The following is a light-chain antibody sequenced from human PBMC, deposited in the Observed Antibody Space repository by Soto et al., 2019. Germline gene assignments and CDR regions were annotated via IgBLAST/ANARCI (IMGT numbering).Light chain of an antibody. CDR2: GNI. CDR3: QSYDSSLSGVV. CDR1: SSNIGAGYD. J-gene: IGLJ2*01. V-gene: IGLV1-40*01. Sequence: QSVLTQPPSVSGAPGQRVTVSCTGSSSNIGAGYDVHWYQRLPGTAPKLLIYGNINRPSGVPDRFSGSKSGTSASLAITGLQAEDEGDYYCQSYDSSLSGVVFGAGTQLTVL.